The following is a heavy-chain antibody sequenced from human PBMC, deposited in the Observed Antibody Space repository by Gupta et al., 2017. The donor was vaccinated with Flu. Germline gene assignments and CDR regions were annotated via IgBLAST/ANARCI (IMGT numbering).Heavy chain of an antibody. Sequence: EVPLVESGGGLVHSGGSLNLSCAAAGFTFSGAAMHWVRQPADKGLEWVGRIRSKANSYATTYDESVKGRFTISRDDSKNTAFLQMNSLKTEDTAVYYCNRHGVDLLRYFQAWGQGTLVTVSS. V-gene: IGHV3-73*02. CDR1: GFTFSGAA. D-gene: IGHD3-9*01. CDR3: NRHGVDLLRYFQA. J-gene: IGHJ5*02. CDR2: IRSKANSYAT.